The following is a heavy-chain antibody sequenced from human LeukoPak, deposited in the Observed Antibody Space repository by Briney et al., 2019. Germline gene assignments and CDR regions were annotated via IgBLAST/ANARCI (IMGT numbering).Heavy chain of an antibody. J-gene: IGHJ4*02. CDR3: ARALYSSSLGYFDY. D-gene: IGHD6-6*01. CDR1: GGSISSYY. V-gene: IGHV4-34*01. Sequence: SETLSLTCTVSGGSISSYYWSWIRQPPGKGLEWIGEINHSGSTNYNPSLKSRVTISVDTSKNQFSLKLSSVTAADTAVYYCARALYSSSLGYFDYWGQGTLVTVSS. CDR2: INHSGST.